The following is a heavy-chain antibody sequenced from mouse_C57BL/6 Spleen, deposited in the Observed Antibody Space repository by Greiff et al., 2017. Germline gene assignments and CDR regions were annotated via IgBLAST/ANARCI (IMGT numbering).Heavy chain of an antibody. CDR3: ARSDLLLRYWYCDV. J-gene: IGHJ1*03. CDR2: INPNYGTT. V-gene: IGHV1-39*01. CDR1: GYSFTDYN. D-gene: IGHD1-1*01. Sequence: VQLQQSGPELVKPGASVKISCKASGYSFTDYNMNWVKQSNGKSLEWIGVINPNYGTTSYNQKFKGKATLTVDQSSSTAYMQLNSLTSEDSAVXYCARSDLLLRYWYCDVWGTGTTVTVSS.